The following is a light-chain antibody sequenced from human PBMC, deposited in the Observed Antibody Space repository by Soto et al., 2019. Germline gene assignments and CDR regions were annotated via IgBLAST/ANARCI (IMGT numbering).Light chain of an antibody. V-gene: IGKV3-15*01. CDR1: QSVISL. J-gene: IGKJ5*01. CDR2: RAS. CDR3: QQYNEWPIT. Sequence: EVVMAQSRAPLSLSPGERATLSCRASQSVISLLAWYQQKPGQSPRLLIYRASTRASGISGRFSGSGSGTEFTLTITSLQSEDFGVYYCQQYNEWPITFGQGTRLEI.